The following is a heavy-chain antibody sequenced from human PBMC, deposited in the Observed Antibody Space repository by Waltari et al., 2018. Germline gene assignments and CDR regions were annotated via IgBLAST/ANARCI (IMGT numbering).Heavy chain of an antibody. V-gene: IGHV4-34*01. CDR2: INHSGST. CDR1: GGSFSGYY. Sequence: QVQLQQWGAGLLKPSETLSLTCAVYGGSFSGYYWSWIRQPPGKGLEWIGEINHSGSTNYNPSLKSRVTISVDTSKNQFSLKLSSVTAADTAVYYCARGRGRSRIAVAGTLWGLHFDYWGQGTLVTVSS. CDR3: ARGRGRSRIAVAGTLWGLHFDY. D-gene: IGHD6-13*01. J-gene: IGHJ4*02.